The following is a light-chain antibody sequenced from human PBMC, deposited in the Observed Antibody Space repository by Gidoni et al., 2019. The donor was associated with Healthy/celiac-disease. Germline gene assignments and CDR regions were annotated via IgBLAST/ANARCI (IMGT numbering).Light chain of an antibody. J-gene: IGKJ4*01. CDR1: QSVSSN. CDR3: QQYNNWLT. CDR2: GAS. V-gene: IGKV3-15*01. Sequence: EIVMTQSPATLSVSPGERATLSCRASQSVSSNLAWYQQIPGQAPRLLIYGASTRATGIPARFSGSGSGTEFTLTISSLQSEDFAVYYCQQYNNWLTFGGGTKVEIK.